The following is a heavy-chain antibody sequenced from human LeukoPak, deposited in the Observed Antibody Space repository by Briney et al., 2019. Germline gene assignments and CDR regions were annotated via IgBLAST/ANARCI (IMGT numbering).Heavy chain of an antibody. CDR1: GYTFSSYS. CDR2: ISSSSSTI. D-gene: IGHD5-18*01. V-gene: IGHV3-48*01. J-gene: IGHJ5*02. CDR3: ARDLGYSYGYL. Sequence: GGSLRLSCAASGYTFSSYSMNWVRQAPGKGLEWVSYISSSSSTIYYADSVKGRFTISRDNAKNSLYLQMNSLRAEDTAVYYCARDLGYSYGYLWGQGTPVTVSS.